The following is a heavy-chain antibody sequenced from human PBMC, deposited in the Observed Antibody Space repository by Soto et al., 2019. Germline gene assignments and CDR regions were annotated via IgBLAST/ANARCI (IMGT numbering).Heavy chain of an antibody. Sequence: QVQLQESGPGLVKPSGTLSLTCTVSDGSISGYSWSWIRQPPGKGLEWIGYVSYSGISNYNPSLKSRVTISADTSKNQFSLKLTSVTPADTAVYYCARATWRYFDYWCQGSLVTVSS. D-gene: IGHD3-3*01. V-gene: IGHV4-59*01. CDR2: VSYSGIS. J-gene: IGHJ4*02. CDR1: DGSISGYS. CDR3: ARATWRYFDY.